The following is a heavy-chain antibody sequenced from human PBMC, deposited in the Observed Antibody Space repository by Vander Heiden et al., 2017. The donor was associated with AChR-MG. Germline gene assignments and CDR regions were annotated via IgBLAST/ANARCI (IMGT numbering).Heavy chain of an antibody. Sequence: QVQLVESGGGVVQPGRSLRLSCAASGFTFSSYAMHWVRQAPGKGLEWVAVISYDGSNKYYADSVKGRFTISRDNSKNTLYLQMNSLRAEDTAVYYCARDAYYYEIDYWGQGTLVTVSS. CDR3: ARDAYYYEIDY. CDR1: GFTFSSYA. CDR2: ISYDGSNK. V-gene: IGHV3-30-3*01. D-gene: IGHD3-22*01. J-gene: IGHJ4*02.